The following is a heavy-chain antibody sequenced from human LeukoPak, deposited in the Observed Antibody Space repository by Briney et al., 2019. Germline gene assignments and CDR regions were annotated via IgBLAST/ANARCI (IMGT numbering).Heavy chain of an antibody. V-gene: IGHV3-43*02. Sequence: GGSLRLSCAASGFNFDDYAMDWVRQAPGRGLEWVSLISGDGGITYYGDFVKGRFTISRDNSKNSLYLQMNSLRTEDTALYYCAKPQHYGRGDFDYWGQGTLVTVSS. D-gene: IGHD3-10*01. CDR1: GFNFDDYA. J-gene: IGHJ4*02. CDR3: AKPQHYGRGDFDY. CDR2: ISGDGGIT.